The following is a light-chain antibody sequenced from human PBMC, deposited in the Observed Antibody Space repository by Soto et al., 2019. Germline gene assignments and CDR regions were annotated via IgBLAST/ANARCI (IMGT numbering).Light chain of an antibody. CDR2: DAS. J-gene: IGKJ5*01. Sequence: EIVMTQSPATLSVSPGESTTRSCRASQSVSSNYLAWYQHKPGQAPRLLIYDASTRATGIPARFSGSGSGTEFTLTISSLQSEDFAVYYCQHYHGWPITFGQGTRLEI. CDR1: QSVSSN. V-gene: IGKV3-15*01. CDR3: QHYHGWPIT.